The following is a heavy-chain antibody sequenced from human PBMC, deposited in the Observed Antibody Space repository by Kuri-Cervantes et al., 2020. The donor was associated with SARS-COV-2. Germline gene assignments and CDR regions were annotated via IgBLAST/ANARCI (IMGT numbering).Heavy chain of an antibody. Sequence: GESLKISCAVYGGSFSGYYWSWIRQPPGKGLEWVSRINSDGSSTSYADSVKGRFTISRDNAKNTLYLQMNSLRAEDTAVYYCARRSRAAGGFDIWGQGTMVTVSS. J-gene: IGHJ3*02. V-gene: IGHV3-74*01. D-gene: IGHD6-13*01. CDR3: ARRSRAAGGFDI. CDR2: INSDGSST. CDR1: GGSFSGYY.